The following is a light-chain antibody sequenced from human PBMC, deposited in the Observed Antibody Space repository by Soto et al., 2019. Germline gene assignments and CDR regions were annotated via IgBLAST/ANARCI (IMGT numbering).Light chain of an antibody. J-gene: IGLJ2*01. V-gene: IGLV1-51*01. CDR1: SSNIGSNY. Sequence: QSVLTQPPSVSAAPGQKVTISCSGSSSNIGSNYVSWYQHLPGSAPKLLIYDNDKRPSGIPDRFSGTKSGTSATLGITGLQTGDEAHYYCATWDSSLIAGVFGGGTKVTVL. CDR3: ATWDSSLIAGV. CDR2: DND.